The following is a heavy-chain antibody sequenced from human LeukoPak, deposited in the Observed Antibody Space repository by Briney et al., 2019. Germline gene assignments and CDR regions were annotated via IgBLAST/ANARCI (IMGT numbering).Heavy chain of an antibody. CDR1: GYTFTGYY. CDR2: INPNSGGT. CDR3: ARGPDSSGWYETLNYYMDV. J-gene: IGHJ6*03. D-gene: IGHD6-19*01. V-gene: IGHV1-2*02. Sequence: ASVKVSCKASGYTFTGYYMHWVRQAPGQGLEWMGWINPNSGGTNYAQEFQGRVTMTRNTSISTAYMELSSLRSEDTAVYYCARGPDSSGWYETLNYYMDVWGKGTTVTVSS.